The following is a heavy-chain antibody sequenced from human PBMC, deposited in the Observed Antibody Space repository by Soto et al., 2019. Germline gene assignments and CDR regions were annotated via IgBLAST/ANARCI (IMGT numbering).Heavy chain of an antibody. CDR2: ISNSAKYK. V-gene: IGHV3-11*06. CDR3: ARGNVTDY. D-gene: IGHD2-8*01. CDR1: GFSFSDYY. J-gene: IGHJ4*02. Sequence: QVQLVESGGGLVKPGGSLRLSCAASGFSFSDYYMNWVRQAPGKGLEWISYISNSAKYKNYADSVKGRFTISRDNANNSLFLHMDSLRAEDTAVYYCARGNVTDYWGQGTLVSVSS.